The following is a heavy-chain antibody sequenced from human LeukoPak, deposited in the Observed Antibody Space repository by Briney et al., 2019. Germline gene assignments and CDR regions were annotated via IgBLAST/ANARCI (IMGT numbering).Heavy chain of an antibody. CDR2: IIPIFGTP. CDR1: GGTFSSYG. J-gene: IGHJ6*03. CDR3: ARGPGLATIWSRYYMDV. Sequence: SVKVSCKASGGTFSSYGISWVRQARGQGLEWMGGIIPIFGTPNYAQKFQGRVTITADESTSTAYMELSSLRSEDTAVYYCARGPGLATIWSRYYMDVWGKGTTVTISS. D-gene: IGHD5-12*01. V-gene: IGHV1-69*13.